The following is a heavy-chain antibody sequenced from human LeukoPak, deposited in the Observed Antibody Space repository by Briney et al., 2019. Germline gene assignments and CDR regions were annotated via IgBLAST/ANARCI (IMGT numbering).Heavy chain of an antibody. Sequence: GGSLRLSCAASGFTFSDYYMSWIRQAPGKGLEWVSYISSSGSTIYYADSVKGRFTISRDNAKNSLYLQMNSLRAEDTAVYYCARDSDVDTAMVTFDCWGQGTLVTVSS. D-gene: IGHD5-18*01. CDR2: ISSSGSTI. CDR1: GFTFSDYY. CDR3: ARDSDVDTAMVTFDC. V-gene: IGHV3-11*01. J-gene: IGHJ4*02.